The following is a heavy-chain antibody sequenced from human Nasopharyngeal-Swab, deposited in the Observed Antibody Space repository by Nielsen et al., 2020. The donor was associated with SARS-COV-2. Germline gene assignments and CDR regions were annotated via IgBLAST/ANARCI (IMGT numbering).Heavy chain of an antibody. D-gene: IGHD2-2*02. J-gene: IGHJ3*02. V-gene: IGHV3-30-3*01. CDR1: GFTFSSYA. Sequence: GGSLRLSCAASGFTFSSYAMHWVRQAPGKGLEWVAVISYDGSNKYYADSVKGRFTISRDNSKNTLYRQMNSLRAEDTAVYYCARDGDIVVVPAAIIWEGAFDIWGQGTMVTVSS. CDR2: ISYDGSNK. CDR3: ARDGDIVVVPAAIIWEGAFDI.